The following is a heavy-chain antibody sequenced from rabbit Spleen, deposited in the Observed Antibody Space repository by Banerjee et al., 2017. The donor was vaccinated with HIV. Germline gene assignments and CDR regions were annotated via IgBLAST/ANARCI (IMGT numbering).Heavy chain of an antibody. CDR2: INTITGKS. V-gene: IGHV1S45*01. Sequence: EQLEESGGGLVKPEGSLTLTCKASGVSFSEKDVMCWVRQAPGKGLEWIACINTITGKSVYASWAKGRFIMSRTSSTTVTLQMTSLTAADTATYFCARDTSSSFSSYGMDLWGPGTLVTVS. J-gene: IGHJ6*01. D-gene: IGHD1-1*01. CDR1: GVSFSEKDV. CDR3: ARDTSSSFSSYGMDL.